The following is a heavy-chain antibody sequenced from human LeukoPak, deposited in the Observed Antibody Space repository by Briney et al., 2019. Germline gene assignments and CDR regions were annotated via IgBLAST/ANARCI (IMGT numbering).Heavy chain of an antibody. CDR3: TTEQCSGGSCYSGPYYFDY. J-gene: IGHJ4*02. V-gene: IGHV3-23*01. Sequence: GGSLRLSCAASGFTFSSYAMSWVRQAPGKGLEWVSAIGGSGGSTYYADSVKGRFTISRDNSENTLYLQMNSLRAEDTAVYYCTTEQCSGGSCYSGPYYFDYWGQGTLVTVSS. D-gene: IGHD2-15*01. CDR1: GFTFSSYA. CDR2: IGGSGGST.